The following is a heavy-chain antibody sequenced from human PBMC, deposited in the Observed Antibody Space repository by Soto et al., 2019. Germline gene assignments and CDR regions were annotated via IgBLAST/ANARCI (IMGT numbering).Heavy chain of an antibody. D-gene: IGHD3-3*01. Sequence: SETLSLTCAVYGGSFSGYYWTWIRQPPGTGLEWIGEINHSGSTNYNPSLKSRVTISVDKSKNQFSLKLTSDDFWGGYYYFDYWGQGTLVTVSS. CDR3: Y. V-gene: IGHV4-34*01. J-gene: IGHJ4*02. CDR1: GGSFSGYY. CDR2: INHSGST.